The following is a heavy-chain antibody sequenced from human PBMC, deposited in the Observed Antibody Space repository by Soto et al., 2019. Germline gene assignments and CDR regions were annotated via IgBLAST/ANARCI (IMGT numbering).Heavy chain of an antibody. Sequence: VGSLRLSCAASGFTFSSYEMNWVRHAPGKGLEWVSYISSSGSTIYYADSVKGRFTISRDNAKNSLYLQMNSLRAEDTAVYYCARDTYYYDSSGYHKFQHWGQGTLVTVSS. CDR2: ISSSGSTI. V-gene: IGHV3-48*03. J-gene: IGHJ1*01. CDR3: ARDTYYYDSSGYHKFQH. CDR1: GFTFSSYE. D-gene: IGHD3-22*01.